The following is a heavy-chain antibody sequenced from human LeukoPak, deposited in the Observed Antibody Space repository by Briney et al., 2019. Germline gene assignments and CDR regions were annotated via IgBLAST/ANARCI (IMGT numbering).Heavy chain of an antibody. CDR2: INPNSGGT. Sequence: ASVKVSCKASGYTFTGYYMHWVRQAPGQGLEWMGWINPNSGGTNYAQKFQGRVTMTRDTSISTAYMELSRLRSDDTAVYYYARVVGMITFGGVIARGINWFDPWGQGTLVTVSS. D-gene: IGHD3-16*02. V-gene: IGHV1-2*02. J-gene: IGHJ5*02. CDR1: GYTFTGYY. CDR3: ARVVGMITFGGVIARGINWFDP.